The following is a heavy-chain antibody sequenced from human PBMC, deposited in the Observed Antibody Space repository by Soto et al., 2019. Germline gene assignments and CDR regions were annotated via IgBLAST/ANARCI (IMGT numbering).Heavy chain of an antibody. Sequence: EVQLVESGGGLVKPGGSLTLSCAASGFTFSVSTMIWVRQAPGERLEWVSSISSGTTYFYYADSVKGRFSISRDNAKHSLYLQMNSLRVEDTAVYYCARGDGTGLHSSGWSPRFWGQGTLVTVSS. V-gene: IGHV3-21*01. CDR3: ARGDGTGLHSSGWSPRF. CDR1: GFTFSVST. D-gene: IGHD6-13*01. CDR2: ISSGTTYF. J-gene: IGHJ4*02.